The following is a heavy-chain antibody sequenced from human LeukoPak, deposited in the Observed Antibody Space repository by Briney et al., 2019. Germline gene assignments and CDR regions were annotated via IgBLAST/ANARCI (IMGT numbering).Heavy chain of an antibody. CDR1: GFTFSSYW. CDR2: IKQDGSEQ. J-gene: IGHJ5*02. D-gene: IGHD6-19*01. Sequence: PGGSLRLSCAASGFTFSSYWMSWVRQAPGKGLEWVANIKQDGSEQYYVDSVKGRFTISRDNTKKSLFLQINSLRAEDTAVYYCATPARGGSALPWGQGTLVTVSS. V-gene: IGHV3-7*01. CDR3: ATPARGGSALP.